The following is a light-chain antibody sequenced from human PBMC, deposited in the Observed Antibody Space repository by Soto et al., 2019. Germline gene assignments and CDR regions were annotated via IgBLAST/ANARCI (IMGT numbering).Light chain of an antibody. CDR2: GAS. CDR1: QSVSNNY. J-gene: IGKJ4*01. Sequence: EIVLTQSPGTLSLSPGERATLSCRASQSVSNNYLAWYQQKPGQAPRLLIYGASTRPTGIPDRFSGSGSGTEFSLTISSLQSEDFAVYYCQQYDSWPLTFGGGTKVDIK. CDR3: QQYDSWPLT. V-gene: IGKV3-20*01.